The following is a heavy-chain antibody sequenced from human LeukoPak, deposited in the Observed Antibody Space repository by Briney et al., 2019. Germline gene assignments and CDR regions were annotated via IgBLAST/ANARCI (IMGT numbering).Heavy chain of an antibody. CDR1: GYSFTSSW. J-gene: IGHJ4*02. CDR3: ARLSIPGSDWYGYYFDY. Sequence: GESLKISCKGSGYSFTSSWVGWVRQMPGKGLEWMGIIYPGDSDTRYSPSFQGQVTISADRSISTAYLQWSSLKASDSAMYYCARLSIPGSDWYGYYFDYWGQGTLVPVSS. CDR2: IYPGDSDT. V-gene: IGHV5-51*01. D-gene: IGHD6-19*01.